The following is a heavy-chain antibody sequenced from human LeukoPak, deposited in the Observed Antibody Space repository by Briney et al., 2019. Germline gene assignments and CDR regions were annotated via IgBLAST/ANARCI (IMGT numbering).Heavy chain of an antibody. D-gene: IGHD2-2*01. CDR1: GFTFSSYG. CDR2: IWYDGGNK. J-gene: IGHJ4*02. V-gene: IGHV3-33*06. Sequence: GGSLRLSCAASGFTFSSYGMHWVRQAPGKGLEWVAVIWYDGGNKYYADSVKGRFTISRDNSKNTLYLQMNSLRAEDTAVYYCAKEARPAAYIDYWGQGTLVTVSS. CDR3: AKEARPAAYIDY.